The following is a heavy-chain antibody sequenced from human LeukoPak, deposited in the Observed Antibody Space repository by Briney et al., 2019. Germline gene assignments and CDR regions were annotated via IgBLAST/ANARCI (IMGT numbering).Heavy chain of an antibody. J-gene: IGHJ4*02. CDR2: IYPGDSDT. CDR1: GYIFNSYW. D-gene: IGHD1-7*01. Sequence: GESLKISCKGSGYIFNSYWIAWVRQMPGRGLEWIGVIYPGDSDTRYSPSFQGLVTISADKSISTAYLQWSSLKASDTAMYYCARRSGTTGPTGYWGQGTLVTVSS. CDR3: ARRSGTTGPTGY. V-gene: IGHV5-51*01.